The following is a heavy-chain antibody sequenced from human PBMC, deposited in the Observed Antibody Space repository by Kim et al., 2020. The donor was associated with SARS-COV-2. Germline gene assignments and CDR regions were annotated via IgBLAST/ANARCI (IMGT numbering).Heavy chain of an antibody. Sequence: GGSLRLSCAASGFTFSSYGMHWVRQAPGKGLEWVAVIWYDGSNKYYADSVKGRITISRDNSKNTLYLQMNSLRAEDTAVYYCARGRRAARPAAFDIWGQGTMVTVSS. CDR2: IWYDGSNK. CDR3: ARGRRAARPAAFDI. J-gene: IGHJ3*02. D-gene: IGHD6-6*01. V-gene: IGHV3-33*01. CDR1: GFTFSSYG.